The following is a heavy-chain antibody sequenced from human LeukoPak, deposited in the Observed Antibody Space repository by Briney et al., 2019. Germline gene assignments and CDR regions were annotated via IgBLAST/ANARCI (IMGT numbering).Heavy chain of an antibody. CDR1: GYTFTGYY. V-gene: IGHV1-2*02. CDR2: INPNSGGT. Sequence: ASVKVSCKASGYTFTGYYMHWVRQAPGQGLEWTGWINPNSGGTNYAQKFQGRVTMTRDTSISTAYMELSRLRSDDTALYYCARDETIEYYYDSSGYIGAFDTWGQGTMVTVSS. D-gene: IGHD3-22*01. J-gene: IGHJ3*02. CDR3: ARDETIEYYYDSSGYIGAFDT.